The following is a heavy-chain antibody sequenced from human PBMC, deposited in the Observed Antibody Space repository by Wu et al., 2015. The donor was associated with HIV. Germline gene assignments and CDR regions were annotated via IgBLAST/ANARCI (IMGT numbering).Heavy chain of an antibody. V-gene: IGHV1-69*05. Sequence: QVQLVQSGAEVKKPGSSVKVSCKASGGTFSSYAISWVRQAPGQGLEWMGRIIPIFGTANYAQKFQGRVTMTRDTSTSTVYMELSSLRSEDTAVYYCARSRLVDTAMGPPYYYYGMDVWGQGTTVTVSS. CDR3: ARSRLVDTAMGPPYYYYGMDV. CDR2: IIPIFGTA. J-gene: IGHJ6*02. CDR1: GGTFSSYA. D-gene: IGHD5-18*01.